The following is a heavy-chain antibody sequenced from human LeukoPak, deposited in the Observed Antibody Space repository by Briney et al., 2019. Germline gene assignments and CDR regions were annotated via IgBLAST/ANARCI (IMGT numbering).Heavy chain of an antibody. V-gene: IGHV4-59*01. CDR1: GGSISIYY. D-gene: IGHD6-19*01. Sequence: PAHTLSLTCTAPGGSISIYYCSCIRQPPGKGRQRIGHSNYIGSTNFNPSVNSRLTISVDTSKNHFSREPTSMTAACTTVSFRARALPQWLVPPRAFDIWGQETMVTVSS. J-gene: IGHJ3*02. CDR3: ARALPQWLVPPRAFDI. CDR2: SNYIGST.